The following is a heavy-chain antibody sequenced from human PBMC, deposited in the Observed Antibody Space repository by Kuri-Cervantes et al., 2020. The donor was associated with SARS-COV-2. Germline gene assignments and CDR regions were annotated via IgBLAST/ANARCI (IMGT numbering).Heavy chain of an antibody. D-gene: IGHD1-1*01. Sequence: GGSLRLSCAASGFTFSFHAMNWVRQAPGKGLEWVSGISGRGDSRHYADSVKGRFTLSRDNAKNMLFLQMNSLRAEDTAVYYCVRDGDHWNFDYWGQGTLVTVSS. CDR2: ISGRGDSR. J-gene: IGHJ4*02. V-gene: IGHV3-23*01. CDR3: VRDGDHWNFDY. CDR1: GFTFSFHA.